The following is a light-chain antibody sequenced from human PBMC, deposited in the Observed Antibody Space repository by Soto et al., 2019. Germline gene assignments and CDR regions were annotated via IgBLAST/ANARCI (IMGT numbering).Light chain of an antibody. Sequence: EIEMTQSPATLSLAPGERVTLSCRASESVSTNLAWYQQKAGQAPRLLIYGASTRATGIPARFSGSGSGTEFTLTISSLQSEDFAVYYCQQYSIWRTCGQGTKWIS. CDR3: QQYSIWRT. V-gene: IGKV3-15*01. CDR2: GAS. J-gene: IGKJ1*01. CDR1: ESVSTN.